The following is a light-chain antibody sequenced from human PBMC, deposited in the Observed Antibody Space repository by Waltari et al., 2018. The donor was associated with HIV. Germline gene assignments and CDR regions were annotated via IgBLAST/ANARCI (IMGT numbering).Light chain of an antibody. Sequence: VLTQSPGTLPLSPGERATLSCRASQGVTNNYLAWYQQKPGQAPRLLIYGASYRATGIPDRFSGSESGTDFTLTISRLESEDFAVYYCQQYDKSPLTFGGGTKLEI. CDR2: GAS. CDR1: QGVTNNY. V-gene: IGKV3-20*01. CDR3: QQYDKSPLT. J-gene: IGKJ4*01.